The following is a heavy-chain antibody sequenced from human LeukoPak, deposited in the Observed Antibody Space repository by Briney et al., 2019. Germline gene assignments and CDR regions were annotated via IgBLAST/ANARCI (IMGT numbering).Heavy chain of an antibody. D-gene: IGHD3-22*01. Sequence: GASVKVSCKASGGTFSTYAISWVRRAPGQGLEWMGGIIPIFGTANYAQKFQGRVTITADESTSTAYMELSSLRSEDTAVYYCARSSDYYDVSGYHHYWGQGTLVTVSS. J-gene: IGHJ4*02. V-gene: IGHV1-69*01. CDR2: IIPIFGTA. CDR3: ARSSDYYDVSGYHHY. CDR1: GGTFSTYA.